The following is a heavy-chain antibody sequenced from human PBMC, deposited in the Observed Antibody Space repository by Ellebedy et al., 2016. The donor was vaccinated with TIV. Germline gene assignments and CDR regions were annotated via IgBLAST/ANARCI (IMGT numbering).Heavy chain of an antibody. Sequence: ASVKVSCKASGYTFTSYGISWVRQAPGQGLEWMGWISAYNGNTNYAQKLQGRVTMTTDTSTSTAYMELRSLRSDDTAVYYCARVPSTTGIAVAGNFDYWGQGTLVTVSS. V-gene: IGHV1-18*01. D-gene: IGHD6-19*01. CDR2: ISAYNGNT. CDR3: ARVPSTTGIAVAGNFDY. J-gene: IGHJ4*02. CDR1: GYTFTSYG.